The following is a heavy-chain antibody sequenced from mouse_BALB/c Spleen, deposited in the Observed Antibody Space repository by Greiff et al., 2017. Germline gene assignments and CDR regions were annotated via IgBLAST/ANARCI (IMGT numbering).Heavy chain of an antibody. Sequence: EVHLVESGGGLVKPGGSLKLSCAASGFAFSSYDMSWVRQTPEKRLEWVAYISSGGGSTYYPDTVKGRFTISRDNAKNTLYLQMSSLKSEDTAMYYCARLDITTVVGAMDYWGQGTSVTVSS. CDR3: ARLDITTVVGAMDY. CDR2: ISSGGGST. CDR1: GFAFSSYD. D-gene: IGHD1-1*01. V-gene: IGHV5-12-1*01. J-gene: IGHJ4*01.